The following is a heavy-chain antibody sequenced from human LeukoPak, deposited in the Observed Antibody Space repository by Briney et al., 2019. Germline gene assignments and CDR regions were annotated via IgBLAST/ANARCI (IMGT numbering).Heavy chain of an antibody. J-gene: IGHJ4*02. Sequence: SETLSLTCTVSGGSISSGGYYWSWIRQHPGKGLEWIGYIYYSGSTYYNPSLKSRVTISVDTSKNQFSLKLSSVTAADTAVYYCARAATHSGSYYGSDYWGQGTLVTVSS. D-gene: IGHD1-26*01. V-gene: IGHV4-31*03. CDR2: IYYSGST. CDR3: ARAATHSGSYYGSDY. CDR1: GGSISSGGYY.